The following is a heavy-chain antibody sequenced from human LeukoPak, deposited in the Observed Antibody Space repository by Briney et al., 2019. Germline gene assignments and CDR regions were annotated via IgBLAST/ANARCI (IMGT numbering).Heavy chain of an antibody. D-gene: IGHD3-10*01. J-gene: IGHJ2*01. CDR1: GGSISSYY. Sequence: SETLSLTCTVSGGSISSYYWSWIRQPPGKGLEWVGHIYYLGSTNYNPSLKSRVTISIDTSKNYFSLKLNSVIAADTAVYYCARDRPGSYWYFDLWGRGTLVTVST. V-gene: IGHV4-59*01. CDR3: ARDRPGSYWYFDL. CDR2: IYYLGST.